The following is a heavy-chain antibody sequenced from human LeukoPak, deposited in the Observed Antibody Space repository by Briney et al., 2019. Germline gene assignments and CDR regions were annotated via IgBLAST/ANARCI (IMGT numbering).Heavy chain of an antibody. CDR3: ARTRRGSYYQYFDY. Sequence: GGSLRLSCAASGFTLSSNYMSWVRQAPGKGLEGVSVIYSGGSTYNSDSVKGRFTTSRDNSKNTLYLQMNSMRAEDTAVYYCARTRRGSYYQYFDYWGQGTLVTVSS. CDR1: GFTLSSNY. CDR2: IYSGGST. V-gene: IGHV3-53*01. J-gene: IGHJ4*02. D-gene: IGHD1-26*01.